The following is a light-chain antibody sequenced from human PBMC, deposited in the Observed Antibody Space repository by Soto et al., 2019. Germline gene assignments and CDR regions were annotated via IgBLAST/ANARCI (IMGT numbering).Light chain of an antibody. CDR1: QSVSSS. CDR2: GAS. V-gene: IGKV3-15*01. J-gene: IGKJ3*01. CDR3: QQYNNWPPFT. Sequence: EIVMTQSPATLSVSPGERVTLSCRASQSVSSSLAWYQQKPGQAPRLLIYGASTRATGIPARFSGSGSGTEFTLNISGLQSEDFAVYYCQQYNNWPPFTFGPGTKVDIK.